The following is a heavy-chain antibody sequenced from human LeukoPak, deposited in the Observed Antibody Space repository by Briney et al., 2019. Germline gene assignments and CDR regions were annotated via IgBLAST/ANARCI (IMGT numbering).Heavy chain of an antibody. CDR2: ISSSSSYI. Sequence: PGGSLRLSCAASGFTFSSYSMNWVRQAPGKGLEWVSSISSSSSYIYYADSVKGRFTISRDNAKNSLYLQMNSLRAEDTAVYYCARVKGVVTEYFQHWGQGTLVTVSS. CDR1: GFTFSSYS. D-gene: IGHD3-22*01. V-gene: IGHV3-21*04. J-gene: IGHJ1*01. CDR3: ARVKGVVTEYFQH.